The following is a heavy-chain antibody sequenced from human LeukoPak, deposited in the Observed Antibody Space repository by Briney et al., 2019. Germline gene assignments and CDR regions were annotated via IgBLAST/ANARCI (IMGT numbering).Heavy chain of an antibody. CDR2: IKSKTDGGTT. V-gene: IGHV3-15*01. CDR1: GFTFSNAW. J-gene: IGHJ4*02. CDR3: TTDGVVAATTGYFDY. Sequence: GGSLRLPCAASGFTFSNAWMSWVRQAPGKGLEWVGRIKSKTDGGTTDYAAPVKGRFTISRDDSKNTLYLQMNSLKTEDTAVYYCTTDGVVAATTGYFDYWGQGTLVTVSS. D-gene: IGHD2-15*01.